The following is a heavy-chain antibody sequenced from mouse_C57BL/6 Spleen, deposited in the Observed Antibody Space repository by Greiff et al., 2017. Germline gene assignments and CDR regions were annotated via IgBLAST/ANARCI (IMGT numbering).Heavy chain of an antibody. Sequence: EVKLVESGGGLVKPGGSLKLSCAASGFTFSDYGMHWVRQAPEKGLEWVAYISSGSSTIYYADTVKGRFPISSDNAKNTLFLQMTSLRSEDTAMYYCARPGYSNPYYFDYWGQGTTLTVSS. CDR1: GFTFSDYG. CDR2: ISSGSSTI. CDR3: ARPGYSNPYYFDY. V-gene: IGHV5-17*01. J-gene: IGHJ2*01. D-gene: IGHD2-5*01.